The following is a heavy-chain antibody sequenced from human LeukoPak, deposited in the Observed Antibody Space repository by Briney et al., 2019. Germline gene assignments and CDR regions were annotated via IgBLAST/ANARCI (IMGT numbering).Heavy chain of an antibody. CDR3: ARGIAVAGFDY. CDR1: GDSVSSNSAA. J-gene: IGHJ4*02. V-gene: IGHV6-1*01. Sequence: SQTLSLTCAISGDSVSSNSAAWSWIRQSPSRGLEWLGRTYYRSKWNNDYAVSVESRITINPDTSKNQVSLQLNSVTPEDTAVYYCARGIAVAGFDYWGQGTLVTVSS. CDR2: TYYRSKWNN. D-gene: IGHD6-19*01.